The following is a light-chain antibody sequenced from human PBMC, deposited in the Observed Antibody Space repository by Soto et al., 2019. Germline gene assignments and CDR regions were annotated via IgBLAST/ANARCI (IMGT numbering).Light chain of an antibody. CDR1: QSVSSSY. V-gene: IGKV3-20*01. CDR2: GAS. CDR3: QQYGSSPRT. Sequence: EIVLTQSPGTLSLSPGERATLSCRASQSVSSSYLAWYQQKPGQAPRLLIYGASRRATGIPDRFSGSVFGTDSTLTISRLEPEDFAVYYCQQYGSSPRTFGQGTKVAIK. J-gene: IGKJ1*01.